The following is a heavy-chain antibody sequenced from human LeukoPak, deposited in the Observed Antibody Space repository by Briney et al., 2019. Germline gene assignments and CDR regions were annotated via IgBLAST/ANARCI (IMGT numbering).Heavy chain of an antibody. CDR1: GGSISSYY. CDR2: IYYSGST. V-gene: IGHV4-59*01. Sequence: KPSETLSLTCTVSGGSISSYYWSWIRQPPGKGLEWIGYIYYSGSTNYNPSLKSRVTISVDTSKNQFSLKLSSVTVADTAVYYCARDRAAAGTFDYWGQGTLVTVSS. CDR3: ARDRAAAGTFDY. J-gene: IGHJ4*02. D-gene: IGHD6-13*01.